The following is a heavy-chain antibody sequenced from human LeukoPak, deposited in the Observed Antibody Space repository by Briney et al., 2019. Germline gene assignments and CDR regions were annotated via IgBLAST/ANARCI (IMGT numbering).Heavy chain of an antibody. V-gene: IGHV4-59*01. J-gene: IGHJ4*02. CDR2: IYYSGST. CDR3: ARLARQNIVREFDY. Sequence: SETLSLTCTVSGGSISSYYWSWIRQPPGKGLEWIGYIYYSGSTNYNPSLKSRVTISVDTSKNQFSLKLSSVTAADTAVYYCARLARQNIVREFDYWGQGTLVTVSP. CDR1: GGSISSYY. D-gene: IGHD2/OR15-2a*01.